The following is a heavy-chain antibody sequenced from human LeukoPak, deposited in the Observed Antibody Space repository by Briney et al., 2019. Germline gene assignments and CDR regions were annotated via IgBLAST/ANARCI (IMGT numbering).Heavy chain of an antibody. Sequence: PGGSLRLSCAASGFTFSSYSMNWVRQAPGKGLEWVSSISSSSSYIYYADSVKGRFTISRDNAKNSLYLQMNSLRAEDTAVYYCARDSVGYNSDWFDPWGQGTLVTASS. CDR3: ARDSVGYNSDWFDP. D-gene: IGHD5-24*01. V-gene: IGHV3-21*01. CDR1: GFTFSSYS. J-gene: IGHJ5*02. CDR2: ISSSSSYI.